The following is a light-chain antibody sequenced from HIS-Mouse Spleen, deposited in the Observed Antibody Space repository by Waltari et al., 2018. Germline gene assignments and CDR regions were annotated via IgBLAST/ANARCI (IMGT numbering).Light chain of an antibody. CDR1: SSNIGSNY. CDR2: RNN. V-gene: IGLV1-47*01. J-gene: IGLJ3*02. CDR3: AAWDDSLSGPV. Sequence: QSVLTQPPSASWTPGQRVTISCSGSSSNIGSNYVYWYQQLPGPAPKLLIYRNNQRPSWVPDRFSGSKSGTSASLAISGLRSEDEADYYCAAWDDSLSGPVFGGGTKLTVL.